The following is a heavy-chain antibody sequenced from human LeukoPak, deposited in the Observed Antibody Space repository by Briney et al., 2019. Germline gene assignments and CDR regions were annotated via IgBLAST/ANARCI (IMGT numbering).Heavy chain of an antibody. V-gene: IGHV1-2*02. J-gene: IGHJ3*02. CDR1: GYTFTDYY. CDR2: INPSTGGT. Sequence: GASVKVSCRASGYTFTDYYMNWVRQAPGQGLEWMGWINPSTGGTKYAQKFQGRVNMTKDTSISTAYMELSGLRSDDTAVYYCARDCVFPTQCLYDDAFDIWGQGTMVTVSS. D-gene: IGHD2-8*01. CDR3: ARDCVFPTQCLYDDAFDI.